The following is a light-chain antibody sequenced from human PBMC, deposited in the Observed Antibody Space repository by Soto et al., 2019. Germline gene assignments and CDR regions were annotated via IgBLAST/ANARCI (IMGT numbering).Light chain of an antibody. V-gene: IGLV2-8*01. Sequence: HSVLTQPPSASGSPGQSVAISCTGTSSDVGGYNYVSWYQQHPGKAPKLMIYEVNNRPSGVPDRFSGSKSGNTASLTVSGLQAEDEADYYCSSDAVSSNVFGTGTKLTVL. CDR3: SSDAVSSNV. CDR2: EVN. CDR1: SSDVGGYNY. J-gene: IGLJ1*01.